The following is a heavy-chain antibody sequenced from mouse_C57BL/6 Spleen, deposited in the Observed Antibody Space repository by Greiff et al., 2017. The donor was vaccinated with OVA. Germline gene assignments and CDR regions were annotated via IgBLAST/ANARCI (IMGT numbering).Heavy chain of an antibody. CDR1: GYTFTDYN. J-gene: IGHJ2*01. Sequence: EVQLQQSGPELVKPGASVKMSCKASGYTFTDYNMHWVKQSHGKSLEWIGYINPNNGGTSYNQKFKGKATLTVNKSSSTAYMELRSLTSEDSAVYYCAREDYYSSSHYYDYWGQGATLTVAS. D-gene: IGHD1-1*01. CDR3: AREDYYSSSHYYDY. CDR2: INPNNGGT. V-gene: IGHV1-22*01.